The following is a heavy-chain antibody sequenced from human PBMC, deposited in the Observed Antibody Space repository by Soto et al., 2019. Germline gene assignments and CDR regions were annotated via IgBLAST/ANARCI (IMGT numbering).Heavy chain of an antibody. V-gene: IGHV1-69*13. CDR2: IIPMFGTP. J-gene: IGHJ4*02. CDR3: AGGRDQPPVGLYFES. CDR1: GGAFTDYI. Sequence: SVKVSCEASGGAFTDYIFDWVRQAPGQGLEWMGGIIPMFGTPKYAQKFQHRVTISADVSTGTAYMELTRLRFDDTAVYYCAGGRDQPPVGLYFESWGEGTRVTVS. D-gene: IGHD1-26*01.